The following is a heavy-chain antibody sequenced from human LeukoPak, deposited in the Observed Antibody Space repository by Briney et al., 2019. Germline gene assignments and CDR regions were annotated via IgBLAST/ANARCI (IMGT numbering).Heavy chain of an antibody. CDR3: ARVGDYGSGFDF. CDR2: INQDGSEK. J-gene: IGHJ4*02. V-gene: IGHV3-7*01. Sequence: GGSLRLSCAVSGFTFRSYWMSWVRQAPGKGLDWVATINQDGSEKYYVDSVKGRFTISRDSAKNSMYLQMNSLRAEDTAVYYCARVGDYGSGFDFWGQGTLVTVSS. CDR1: GFTFRSYW. D-gene: IGHD3-10*01.